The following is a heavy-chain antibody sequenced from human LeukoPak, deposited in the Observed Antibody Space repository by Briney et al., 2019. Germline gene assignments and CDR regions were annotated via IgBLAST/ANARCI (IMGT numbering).Heavy chain of an antibody. V-gene: IGHV4-4*07. CDR1: GGSISSYY. CDR3: ARASILGVNNAFDI. D-gene: IGHD3-22*01. CDR2: IYTSGST. Sequence: SETLSLTCTASGGSISSYYWSWIRQPAGKGLEWIGRIYTSGSTNYNPSLKSRVTMSVDTSKNQFSLKLSSVTAADTAVYYCARASILGVNNAFDIWGQGTMVTVSS. J-gene: IGHJ3*02.